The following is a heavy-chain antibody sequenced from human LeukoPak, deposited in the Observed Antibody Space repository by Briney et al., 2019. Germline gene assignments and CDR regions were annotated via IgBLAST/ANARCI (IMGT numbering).Heavy chain of an antibody. CDR1: GYTFSNYG. D-gene: IGHD2-2*01. J-gene: IGHJ3*02. CDR3: AKDMRLPAAPVDAFDI. V-gene: IGHV3-30*18. Sequence: PGRSLRLSCAASGYTFSNYGMHWVRQAPGKGLEWVAVISYDGSNKYYADSVKGRFTISRDNSKNTLYLQMNSLRAEDTAVYYCAKDMRLPAAPVDAFDIWGQGTMVTVSS. CDR2: ISYDGSNK.